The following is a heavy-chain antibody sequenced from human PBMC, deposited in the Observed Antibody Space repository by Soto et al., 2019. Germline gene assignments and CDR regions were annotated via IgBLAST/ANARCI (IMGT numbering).Heavy chain of an antibody. CDR2: IRSKANSYAT. J-gene: IGHJ4*02. CDR3: TRQSSSSGGFDY. Sequence: GGSLRLSCAASGFTFSGSAMHWVRQASGKGLEWVGRIRSKANSYATAYAASVKGRFTISRDDSKNTAYLQMNSLKTEDTAVYYCTRQSSSSGGFDYWGQGTLVTVSS. CDR1: GFTFSGSA. D-gene: IGHD6-6*01. V-gene: IGHV3-73*01.